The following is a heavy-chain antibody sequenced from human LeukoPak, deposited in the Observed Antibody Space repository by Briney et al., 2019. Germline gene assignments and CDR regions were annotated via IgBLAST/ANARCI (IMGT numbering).Heavy chain of an antibody. Sequence: GGSLRLSCAASGFTFSSYAMHWVRQGPGKGLEWLAIISYDGRNNHYGDSVKGRFTISRDNSKNTLHLQMNSLRAEDTAVYYCAKFGFDSSGSHTLFDYWGQGTQVTVSS. J-gene: IGHJ4*02. CDR1: GFTFSSYA. CDR3: AKFGFDSSGSHTLFDY. D-gene: IGHD3-22*01. V-gene: IGHV3-30*18. CDR2: ISYDGRNN.